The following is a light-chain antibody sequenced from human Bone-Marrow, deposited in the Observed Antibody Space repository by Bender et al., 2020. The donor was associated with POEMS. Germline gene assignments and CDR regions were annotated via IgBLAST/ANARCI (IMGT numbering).Light chain of an antibody. CDR3: QSYDNSLGGNWV. J-gene: IGLJ3*02. CDR2: GNT. Sequence: QSVLAQPPSVSEAPGQRVTISCTGNSSNIGAGYDVHWYQQVPGTAPKLLISGNTNRPSGVSDRFSGSKSGTSASLAITGLQAEDEAYYYCQSYDNSLGGNWVFGAGTKLTVL. V-gene: IGLV1-40*01. CDR1: SSNIGAGYD.